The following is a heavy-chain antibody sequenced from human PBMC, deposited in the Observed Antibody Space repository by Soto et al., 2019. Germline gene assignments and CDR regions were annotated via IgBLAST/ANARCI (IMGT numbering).Heavy chain of an antibody. Sequence: PGESLKISCKGSGYTFTNYWIGWVRQMPGKGLEWMGMIYPGDSDTRYSPSFQGQVTISADKSIGTAYLQWSSLKASDTAIYYCARNKIEGYYYGMDVWGQGTTVTVYS. CDR1: GYTFTNYW. V-gene: IGHV5-51*01. J-gene: IGHJ6*02. CDR3: ARNKIEGYYYGMDV. CDR2: IYPGDSDT.